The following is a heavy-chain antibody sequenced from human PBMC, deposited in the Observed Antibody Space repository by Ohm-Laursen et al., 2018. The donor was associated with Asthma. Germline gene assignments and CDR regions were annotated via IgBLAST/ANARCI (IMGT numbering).Heavy chain of an antibody. CDR1: GGSISSYY. D-gene: IGHD3-22*01. Sequence: GTLSLTCTVSGGSISSYYWSWIRQSPGKGLEWIGYIYYSGSANYNPSLKSRVTISVDTSKNQFSLKLSSVTAADTAVYYCARGDYDSSGSFDYWGQGTLVTVSS. CDR3: ARGDYDSSGSFDY. J-gene: IGHJ4*02. CDR2: IYYSGSA. V-gene: IGHV4-59*01.